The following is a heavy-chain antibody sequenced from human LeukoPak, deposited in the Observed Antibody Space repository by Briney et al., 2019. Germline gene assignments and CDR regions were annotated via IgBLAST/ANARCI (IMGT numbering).Heavy chain of an antibody. V-gene: IGHV3-15*01. CDR1: GFTVSSNY. J-gene: IGHJ5*02. D-gene: IGHD3-10*01. CDR2: IKSKTDGGTT. Sequence: PGGSLRLSFAASGFTVSSNYMNWVRQAPGKGLELVGRIKSKTDGGTTDYAAPVKDRFTISRDDSKNTLYLQMNSLKTEDTAVYYCTTRITMVRGVIYPWGQGTLVTVSS. CDR3: TTRITMVRGVIYP.